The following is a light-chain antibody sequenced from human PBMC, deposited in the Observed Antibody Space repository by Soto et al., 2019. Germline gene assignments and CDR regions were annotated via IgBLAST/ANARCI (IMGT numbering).Light chain of an antibody. Sequence: EIVVTQSPGTLSLSPGERATLSCRASQSVSSSYLAWYQQKPGQAPTLLIYGASTRATGIPDRFSGSGSGTDFTLTISRLEPEDFAVYYCQQYGSSPLYTFGQ. CDR3: QQYGSSPLYT. V-gene: IGKV3-20*01. CDR2: GAS. J-gene: IGKJ2*01. CDR1: QSVSSSY.